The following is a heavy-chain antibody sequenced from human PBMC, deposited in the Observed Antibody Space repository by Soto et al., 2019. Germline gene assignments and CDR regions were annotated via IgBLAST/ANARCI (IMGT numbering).Heavy chain of an antibody. J-gene: IGHJ5*02. V-gene: IGHV1-3*01. CDR2: INAGNGNT. CDR3: ARAPAYYDSSGQIPYNWFDP. CDR1: GYTFTSYA. D-gene: IGHD3-22*01. Sequence: ASVKVSCKASGYTFTSYAMHWVRQAPGQRLEWMGWINAGNGNTKYSQKFQGRVTITRDTSASTAYMELSSLRAEDTAVYYCARAPAYYDSSGQIPYNWFDPWGQGALVTVSS.